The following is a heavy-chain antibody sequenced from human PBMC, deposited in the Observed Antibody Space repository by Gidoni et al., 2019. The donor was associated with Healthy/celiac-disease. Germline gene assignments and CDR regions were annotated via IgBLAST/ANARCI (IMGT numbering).Heavy chain of an antibody. CDR1: GFTFSSYG. Sequence: QVQLVESGGGVVQPGGSLRLSCAASGFTFSSYGIPWVRQAPGKGLEWVAFIRYDGSNKYYADSVKGRFTISRDNSKNTLYLQMNSLRAEDTAVYYCAKDSALRFLEWLLDSYYGMDVWGQGTTVTVSS. J-gene: IGHJ6*02. CDR3: AKDSALRFLEWLLDSYYGMDV. V-gene: IGHV3-30*02. D-gene: IGHD3-3*01. CDR2: IRYDGSNK.